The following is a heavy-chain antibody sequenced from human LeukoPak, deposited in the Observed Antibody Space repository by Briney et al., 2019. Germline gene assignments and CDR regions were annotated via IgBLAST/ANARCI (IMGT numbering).Heavy chain of an antibody. V-gene: IGHV3-74*01. D-gene: IGHD2-15*01. Sequence: PGGSLRLSCAASGFTFSTHWMHWVRQAPGKGLVWVSRINTDGSSRSYADSVKGRFTISRDNAKNTLYLKMNSLRAEDTAVYYCARDFYSRGYWGQGTLVTVSS. CDR3: ARDFYSRGY. CDR1: GFTFSTHW. CDR2: INTDGSSR. J-gene: IGHJ4*02.